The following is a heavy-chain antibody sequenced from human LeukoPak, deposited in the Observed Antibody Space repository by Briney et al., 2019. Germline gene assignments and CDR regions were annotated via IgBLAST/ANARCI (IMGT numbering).Heavy chain of an antibody. CDR1: RFTFSSYA. Sequence: GGSLRLSCAACRFTFSSYAMCWVRQAPGKGLEWVSAISGSGGSTYYADSVKGRFTISRDNSKNTLYLQMNSLRAEDTAVYYCAKGEMATVKVYFDYWGQGTLVTVSS. CDR3: AKGEMATVKVYFDY. CDR2: ISGSGGST. D-gene: IGHD5-24*01. V-gene: IGHV3-23*01. J-gene: IGHJ4*02.